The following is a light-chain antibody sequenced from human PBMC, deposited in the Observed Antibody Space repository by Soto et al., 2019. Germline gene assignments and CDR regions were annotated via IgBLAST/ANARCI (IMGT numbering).Light chain of an antibody. CDR2: DAF. CDR1: QNINNY. CDR3: QQYENLPT. J-gene: IGKJ5*01. Sequence: DIQMTQSPSSLSASVGDRVTITCQASQNINNYLNWYQQKPGRAPKLLIYDAFNLEAGVPSRFRGSGSGTDFTFTISRLQPEDLATYYWQQYENLPTFGQGTRLEIK. V-gene: IGKV1-33*01.